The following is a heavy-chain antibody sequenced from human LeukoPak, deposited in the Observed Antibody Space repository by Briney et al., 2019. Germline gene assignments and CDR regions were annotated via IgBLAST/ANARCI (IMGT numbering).Heavy chain of an antibody. CDR3: AKDRISYYDSSGYYYEGVFDY. Sequence: GGSLRLSCAASGFTFDDYAMHWVRQAPGKGLERVSGISWNSGSIGYADSVKGRFTISRDNAKNSLYLQMNSLRAEDTALYYCAKDRISYYDSSGYYYEGVFDYWGQGTLVTVSS. CDR1: GFTFDDYA. J-gene: IGHJ4*02. D-gene: IGHD3-22*01. V-gene: IGHV3-9*01. CDR2: ISWNSGSI.